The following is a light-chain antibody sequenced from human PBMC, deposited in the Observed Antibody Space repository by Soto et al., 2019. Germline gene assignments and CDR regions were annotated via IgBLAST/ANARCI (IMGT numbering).Light chain of an antibody. J-gene: IGKJ4*01. CDR2: DAS. Sequence: EIVLTPSPGTLSLSPGERATLSCRASQSVSYYLAWYQQKPGQAPRLLIYDASSRATGVPDRFSGSGSGTDFTLTISRLEPEDFAVYYCQQFSSYPLTFGGGTKV. V-gene: IGKV3-20*01. CDR1: QSVSYY. CDR3: QQFSSYPLT.